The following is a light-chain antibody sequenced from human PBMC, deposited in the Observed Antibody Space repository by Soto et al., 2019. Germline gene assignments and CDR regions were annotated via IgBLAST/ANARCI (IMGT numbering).Light chain of an antibody. V-gene: IGKV1-5*03. CDR1: QSISSW. Sequence: DIQMTQSPSTLSASVGDRVTITCRASQSISSWLAWYQQKPGKAPKLLIYKASSLESGVPSRFSGSGSGTEFTLTISSLLPDDFATYYCQQSNSYSRTFGQGTKVEIK. CDR3: QQSNSYSRT. CDR2: KAS. J-gene: IGKJ1*01.